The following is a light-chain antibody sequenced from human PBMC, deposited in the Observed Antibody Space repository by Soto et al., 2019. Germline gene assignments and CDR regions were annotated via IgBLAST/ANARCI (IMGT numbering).Light chain of an antibody. V-gene: IGLV2-14*01. J-gene: IGLJ1*01. CDR2: DVS. Sequence: SALTQPASVSGSPGQSITISCTGTSSDVGGYNYVSWYQQHPGKAPKLMIYDVSNRPSGVSNRFSGSKSGNTASLTISGLQAEDEADYYCSSYTSSSTNYVFGTGTSHRP. CDR1: SSDVGGYNY. CDR3: SSYTSSSTNYV.